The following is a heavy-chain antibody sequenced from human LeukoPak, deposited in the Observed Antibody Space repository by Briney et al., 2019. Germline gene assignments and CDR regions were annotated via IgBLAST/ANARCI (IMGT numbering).Heavy chain of an antibody. D-gene: IGHD3-9*01. J-gene: IGHJ4*02. CDR2: IRGTGSST. CDR3: AKDRGGLWLFDFDS. Sequence: GGSLRLSCGASGFTFSSYAMAWVRQAPGKGLEWVSAIRGTGSSTYYADSVEGRFTISRDNSKNTLYLQMNSLRVEDTAVYYCAKDRGGLWLFDFDSWGQGALVTVSS. CDR1: GFTFSSYA. V-gene: IGHV3-23*01.